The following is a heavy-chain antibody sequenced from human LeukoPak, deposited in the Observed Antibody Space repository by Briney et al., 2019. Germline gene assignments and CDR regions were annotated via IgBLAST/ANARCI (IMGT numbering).Heavy chain of an antibody. J-gene: IGHJ4*02. CDR2: INEDGSKK. V-gene: IGHV3-7*03. CDR1: GFTFSTYF. Sequence: GGSLRLSCAASGFTFSTYFMHWVRQAPGKGLDWVANINEDGSKKAYVDSVEGRFTISRDNTKNSVYLQMNGLRADDTAVYYCARVGERDTVPGNSYWGQGTLVTVSS. CDR3: ARVGERDTVPGNSY. D-gene: IGHD4-23*01.